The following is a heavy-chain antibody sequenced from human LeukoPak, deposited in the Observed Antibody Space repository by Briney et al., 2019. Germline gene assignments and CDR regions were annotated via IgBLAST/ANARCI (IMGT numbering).Heavy chain of an antibody. Sequence: ASVKVSCTASGYTFTSYYMHWVRQAPGQGLEWMGIINPSGGSTSYAQKFQGRVTMTRDTSTSTVYMELSSLRSEDTAVYYCARGLMTTVTMAAFDIWGQGTMVTVSS. CDR1: GYTFTSYY. CDR2: INPSGGST. J-gene: IGHJ3*02. V-gene: IGHV1-46*01. D-gene: IGHD4-17*01. CDR3: ARGLMTTVTMAAFDI.